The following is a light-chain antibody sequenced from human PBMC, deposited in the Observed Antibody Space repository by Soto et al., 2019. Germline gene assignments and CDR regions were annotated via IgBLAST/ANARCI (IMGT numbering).Light chain of an antibody. CDR3: QAWDSSTVI. V-gene: IGLV3-1*01. CDR2: EDN. CDR1: KLGDKH. J-gene: IGLJ2*01. Sequence: SYELTQPPSVSVSPGQTASITCSGDKLGDKHACWYQQKPGQSPVLVIYEDNKRPSGIPERFSGSNSGKTATLTIGGTQAMDEADYYCQAWDSSTVIFGGGTKLTVL.